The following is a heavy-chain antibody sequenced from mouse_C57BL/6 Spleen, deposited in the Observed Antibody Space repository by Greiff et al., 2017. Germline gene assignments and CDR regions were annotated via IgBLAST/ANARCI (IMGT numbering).Heavy chain of an antibody. CDR3: ARHYDSSSSAMDY. J-gene: IGHJ4*01. Sequence: QVQLQQSGPELVKPGASVKISCKASGYAFSSYWMNWVKQRPGKGLEWIGRLYPGDGATNYNGKFKGKATLNADKSSSTAYMQLSSLTSEDSAVYFSARHYDSSSSAMDYWGQGTSVTVSA. V-gene: IGHV1-82*01. CDR2: LYPGDGAT. D-gene: IGHD1-1*01. CDR1: GYAFSSYW.